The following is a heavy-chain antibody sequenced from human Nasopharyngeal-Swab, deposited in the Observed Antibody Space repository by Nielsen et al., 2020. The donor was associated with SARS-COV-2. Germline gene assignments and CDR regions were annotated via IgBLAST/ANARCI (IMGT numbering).Heavy chain of an antibody. CDR1: GFPFNNYG. D-gene: IGHD6-19*01. J-gene: IGHJ6*02. CDR3: AKGYSSGWQLYYYYGMDV. V-gene: IGHV3-23*01. CDR2: ISGSGGST. Sequence: GESLKISCAASGFPFNNYGMSWVRQAPGKGLEWVSSISGSGGSTYYADSAKGRFTMSRDNSKSTLYLQMNTLRAEDTAVYYCAKGYSSGWQLYYYYGMDVWGQGTTVTPSS.